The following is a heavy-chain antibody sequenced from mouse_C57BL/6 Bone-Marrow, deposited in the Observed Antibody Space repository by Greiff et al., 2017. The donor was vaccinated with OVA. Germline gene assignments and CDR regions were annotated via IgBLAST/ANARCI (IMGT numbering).Heavy chain of an antibody. J-gene: IGHJ4*01. V-gene: IGHV1-74*01. CDR3: AIDRGMDY. CDR2: IHPSDSDT. D-gene: IGHD2-14*01. Sequence: VKQRPGQGLEWIGRIHPSDSDTNYNQKFKGKATLTVDKSSSTAYMQLSSLTSEDSAVYYCAIDRGMDYWGQGTSVTVSS.